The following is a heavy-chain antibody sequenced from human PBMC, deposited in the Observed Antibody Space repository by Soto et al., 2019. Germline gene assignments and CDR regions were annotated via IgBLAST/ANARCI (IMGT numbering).Heavy chain of an antibody. V-gene: IGHV2-5*02. CDR1: GSSLSTSGVS. CDR3: AHRGYNYVYDAFNI. Sequence: QITLKESGPTLVKPTQTLTLTCTFSGSSLSTSGVSVGWIRQPPGKALEWLALIYWDDDKRYSPSLKSRLTNTKDTTENQVVLTLTNMDPVDTATYYCAHRGYNYVYDAFNIWGQGTMVTVSS. CDR2: IYWDDDK. J-gene: IGHJ3*02. D-gene: IGHD5-18*01.